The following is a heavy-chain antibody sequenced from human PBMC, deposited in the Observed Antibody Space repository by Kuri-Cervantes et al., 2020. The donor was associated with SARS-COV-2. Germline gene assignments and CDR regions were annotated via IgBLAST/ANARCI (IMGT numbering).Heavy chain of an antibody. V-gene: IGHV4-34*01. Sequence: SETLSLTCAVYGESFSDYYWTWIRQPPGKGLEWIGEINHRGSADYDPSLKSRVTISVDTSKNQFSLKLSSVTAADTAVYYCASGVSGGYYERWGQGTLVTVSS. CDR3: ASGVSGGYYER. D-gene: IGHD3-3*01. CDR1: GESFSDYY. J-gene: IGHJ4*02. CDR2: INHRGSA.